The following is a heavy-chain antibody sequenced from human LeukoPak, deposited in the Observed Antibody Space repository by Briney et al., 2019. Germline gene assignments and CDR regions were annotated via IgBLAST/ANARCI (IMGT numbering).Heavy chain of an antibody. Sequence: SETLSLTCTVSGGSMTNSTYYWGWIRQPTGKGLEWSGSIYYSGSTYYNPSFKSRITISVDTSKNQFSLKLSSVTAADTAVYYCARRDYYDSSGYYPFGFDPWGQGTLVTVSS. CDR1: GGSMTNSTYY. V-gene: IGHV4-39*07. CDR3: ARRDYYDSSGYYPFGFDP. CDR2: IYYSGST. J-gene: IGHJ5*02. D-gene: IGHD3-22*01.